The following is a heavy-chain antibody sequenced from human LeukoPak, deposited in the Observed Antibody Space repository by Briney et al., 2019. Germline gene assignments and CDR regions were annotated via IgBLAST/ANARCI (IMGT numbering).Heavy chain of an antibody. J-gene: IGHJ4*02. CDR3: ARLVIREVYFDY. Sequence: SETLSLTCTVSGGSISSSSYYWGWIRQPPGKGLEWIGSIYYSGSTYYNPSLKSRVTISVDTSKNQFSLKPSSVTAADTAVYYCARLVIREVYFDYWGQGTLVTVSS. CDR1: GGSISSSSYY. CDR2: IYYSGST. V-gene: IGHV4-39*01.